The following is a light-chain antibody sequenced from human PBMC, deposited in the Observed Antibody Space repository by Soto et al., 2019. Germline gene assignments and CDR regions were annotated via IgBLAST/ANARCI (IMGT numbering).Light chain of an antibody. CDR1: SSDVGSYNH. Sequence: QSVLTQPAAVSGSPGQSITISCSGTSSDVGSYNHVAWYQQFPGKTPKLIIYEVTYRPSGVSHRFSASKSGNTASLTISELQAEDEADYYCISYTGSRTSYVFGTGTKVTVL. V-gene: IGLV2-14*01. CDR2: EVT. CDR3: ISYTGSRTSYV. J-gene: IGLJ1*01.